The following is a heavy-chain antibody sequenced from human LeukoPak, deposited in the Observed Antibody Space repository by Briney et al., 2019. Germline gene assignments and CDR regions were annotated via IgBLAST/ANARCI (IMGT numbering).Heavy chain of an antibody. CDR2: IYHSGST. Sequence: SETLSLTCTVSGYSISSGYYWGWIRQPPGKGLEWIGSIYHSGSTYYNPSLKSRVTISVDTSKNQFSLKLSSVTAADTAVYYCAITSGYDYGTDYWGQGTLVTVSS. CDR3: AITSGYDYGTDY. CDR1: GYSISSGYY. J-gene: IGHJ4*02. D-gene: IGHD5-12*01. V-gene: IGHV4-38-2*02.